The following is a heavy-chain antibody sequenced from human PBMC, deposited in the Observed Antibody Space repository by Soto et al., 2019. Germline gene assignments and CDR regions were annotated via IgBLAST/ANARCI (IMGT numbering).Heavy chain of an antibody. D-gene: IGHD2-8*01. CDR1: GYTFTSYD. V-gene: IGHV1-8*01. CDR2: MNPNTGST. Sequence: QVQLVQSGAEVKKPGASVKVSCKASGYTFTSYDINWVRQAAGQGLEWMGWMNPNTGSTAYAQKFQGRVNMPRNTSISTAYMELSSLRSEDTAVYYCARRPGVLDYWGQGTLVTVSS. J-gene: IGHJ4*02. CDR3: ARRPGVLDY.